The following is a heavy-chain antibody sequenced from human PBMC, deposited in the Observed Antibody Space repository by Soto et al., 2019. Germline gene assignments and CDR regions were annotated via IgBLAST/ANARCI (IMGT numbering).Heavy chain of an antibody. CDR2: IIPVFGTT. V-gene: IGHV1-69*13. Sequence: AASVKVSCKDSGGLFSSFAISWVRQAPGQGLGWLGGIIPVFGTTNYAENFQDRVTITADESTNTAYMELSSLTSGDTAIYYCARGGSPYVWFNEFWGQGTLVTVSS. D-gene: IGHD3-16*01. J-gene: IGHJ4*02. CDR3: ARGGSPYVWFNEF. CDR1: GGLFSSFA.